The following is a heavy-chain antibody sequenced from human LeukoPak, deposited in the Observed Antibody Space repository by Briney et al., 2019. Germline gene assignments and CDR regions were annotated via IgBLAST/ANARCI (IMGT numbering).Heavy chain of an antibody. V-gene: IGHV3-33*06. CDR1: GFTFSNYG. CDR2: IWYDESNK. CDR3: VKDGTLTTTDFQH. J-gene: IGHJ1*01. D-gene: IGHD4-11*01. Sequence: PGGSLRLSCAASGFTFSNYGMHWVRQAPGKGLEWVAIIWYDESNKNYADSVKGRFTISRDNSKNMSYLQMNSLRAEDTAVYYCVKDGTLTTTDFQHWGQGTLVTVSS.